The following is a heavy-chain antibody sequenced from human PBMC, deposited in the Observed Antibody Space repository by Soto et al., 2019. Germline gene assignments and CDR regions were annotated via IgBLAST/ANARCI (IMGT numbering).Heavy chain of an antibody. Sequence: GASVKVSCKTSGHIFTSYGFTWVRQAPGQGLEWMGWISVYNGNINYVQKLQGRVTMTADTSTSTAYMELRSLRTDDTAMYYCARDNGWYDYDGWGASDYWGQGTLVTVSS. CDR2: ISVYNGNI. D-gene: IGHD3-10*01. V-gene: IGHV1-18*04. CDR3: ARDNGWYDYDGWGASDY. J-gene: IGHJ4*02. CDR1: GHIFTSYG.